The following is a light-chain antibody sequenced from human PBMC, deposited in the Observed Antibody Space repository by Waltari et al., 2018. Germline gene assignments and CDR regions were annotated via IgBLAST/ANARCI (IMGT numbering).Light chain of an antibody. CDR3: QDGHNMNN. Sequence: IQLTQSPSSLSASLGDIVTITCRASQSVSHHLNWNQQQPGKAPMLLSFGVINLQSGVPSSFSGSGTETEFTLTISSLQPEDFATYYCQDGHNMNNFGQGTKLEIK. J-gene: IGKJ2*01. CDR1: QSVSHH. V-gene: IGKV1-39*01. CDR2: GVI.